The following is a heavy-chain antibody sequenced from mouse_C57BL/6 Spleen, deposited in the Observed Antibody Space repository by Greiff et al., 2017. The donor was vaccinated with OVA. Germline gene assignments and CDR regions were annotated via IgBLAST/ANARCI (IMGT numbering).Heavy chain of an antibody. V-gene: IGHV1-64*01. CDR1: GYTFTSYW. CDR3: ASYYYGIPAWFAY. D-gene: IGHD1-1*01. J-gene: IGHJ3*01. Sequence: VQLQQPGAELVKPGASVKLSCKASGYTFTSYWMHWVKQRPGQGLEWIGMIHPNSGSTNYNEKFKSKATLTVDKSSSTAYMQLSSLTSEDSAVYYCASYYYGIPAWFAYWGQGTLVTVSA. CDR2: IHPNSGST.